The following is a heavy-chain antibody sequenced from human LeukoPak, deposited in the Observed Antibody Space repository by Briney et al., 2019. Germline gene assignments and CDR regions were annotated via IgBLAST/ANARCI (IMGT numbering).Heavy chain of an antibody. D-gene: IGHD3-10*01. CDR3: AKGVGGSANYYYMDV. CDR2: IPYDGNNK. CDR1: GFAFSRHG. Sequence: PGGSLRLSCAASGFAFSRHGIHWVRQAPGKGLEWVAFIPYDGNNKFYADSVKGRFTISRDNSKNTLYLQMNSLRAGDTSVYYCAKGVGGSANYYYMDVWGKGTTVTVSS. J-gene: IGHJ6*03. V-gene: IGHV3-30*02.